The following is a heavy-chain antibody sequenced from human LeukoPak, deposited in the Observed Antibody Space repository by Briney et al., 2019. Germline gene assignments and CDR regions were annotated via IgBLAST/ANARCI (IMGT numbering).Heavy chain of an antibody. Sequence: PWGSLRLSCAGSGFTFSSDSMNWVRQAPGKGLEWVSYISSSGNTKHYVDSVKGRFTISRDNAKNSVYLQMNSLRNEDTAVYYCARDLTSVPTRWGQGTLVTVSS. V-gene: IGHV3-48*02. CDR3: ARDLTSVPTR. CDR2: ISSSGNTK. J-gene: IGHJ4*02. D-gene: IGHD4-17*01. CDR1: GFTFSSDS.